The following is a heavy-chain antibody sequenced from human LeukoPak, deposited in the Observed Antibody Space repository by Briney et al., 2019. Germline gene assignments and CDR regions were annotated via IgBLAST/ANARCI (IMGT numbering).Heavy chain of an antibody. CDR1: GFTFNNAW. CDR2: IKSKTDGGTT. D-gene: IGHD1-26*01. J-gene: IGHJ5*02. Sequence: PGGSLRLSCAASGFTFNNAWMSWVRQPPGKGLEWVGRIKSKTDGGTTDYAAPVKGRFTISRDDSKHTLYLQMNSLKTEDTAVYDCRALVGPTFPWGQGTLFTVSS. CDR3: RALVGPTFP. V-gene: IGHV3-15*01.